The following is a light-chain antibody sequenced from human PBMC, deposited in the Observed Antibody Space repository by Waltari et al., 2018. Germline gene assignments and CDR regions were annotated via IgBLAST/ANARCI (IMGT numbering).Light chain of an antibody. CDR1: NIEKKS. Sequence: SYFVTQSPSVSVTPGQTASVSRGGHNIEKKSVHWYQQKPGQAPMLVITYDDDRPPGIPQRFSGSNSGNAAILTISRVEAGDEADYYCQVWDSDAGQPLFGGGTKLTV. J-gene: IGLJ2*01. V-gene: IGLV3-21*01. CDR2: YDD. CDR3: QVWDSDAGQPL.